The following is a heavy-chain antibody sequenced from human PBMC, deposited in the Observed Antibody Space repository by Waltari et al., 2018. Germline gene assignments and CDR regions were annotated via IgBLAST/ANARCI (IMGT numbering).Heavy chain of an antibody. J-gene: IGHJ4*02. CDR1: GGSFSGYY. D-gene: IGHD5-12*01. CDR2: INHSGST. CDR3: ARGGCPCVDAPSSYDY. Sequence: QVQLQQWGAGLLKPSETLSLTCAVYGGSFSGYYWSWIRQPPGKGLEWIGEINHSGSTNYNPSLKSRVTISVDTSKNQFSLKLSSVTAADTAVYYCARGGCPCVDAPSSYDYWGQGTLVTVSS. V-gene: IGHV4-34*01.